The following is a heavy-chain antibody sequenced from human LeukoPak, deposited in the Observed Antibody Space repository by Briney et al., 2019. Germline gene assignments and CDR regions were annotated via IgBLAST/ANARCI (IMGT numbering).Heavy chain of an antibody. J-gene: IGHJ6*02. V-gene: IGHV4-59*01. CDR3: AREVRYYDILTGYYYYYSMDV. CDR2: IYYSGST. Sequence: PSETLSLTCTVSGGSISSYYWSWIRQPPGKGLEWIGYIYYSGSTNYNPSLKSRVTISVDTSKNQFSLKLSSVTAADTAVYYCAREVRYYDILTGYYYYYSMDVWGQGTTVTVSS. CDR1: GGSISSYY. D-gene: IGHD3-9*01.